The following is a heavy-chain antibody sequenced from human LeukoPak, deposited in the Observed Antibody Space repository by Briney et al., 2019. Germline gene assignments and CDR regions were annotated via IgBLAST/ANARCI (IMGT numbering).Heavy chain of an antibody. Sequence: AGGSLRLSCAASGFTFKSYAMSWVRQAPGKGLERVSGISGGGSSTYYADSVKGRFTISRDNSRNTLYLQLNSLRAEDTAVYYFARRAAAYTNTYDNWGQRSLLTVSS. CDR3: ARRAAAYTNTYDN. CDR2: ISGGGSST. CDR1: GFTFKSYA. V-gene: IGHV3-23*01. D-gene: IGHD2-15*01. J-gene: IGHJ4*02.